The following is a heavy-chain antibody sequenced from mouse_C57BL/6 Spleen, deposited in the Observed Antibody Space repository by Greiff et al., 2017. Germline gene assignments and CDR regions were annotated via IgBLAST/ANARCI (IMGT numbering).Heavy chain of an antibody. V-gene: IGHV1-64*01. J-gene: IGHJ4*01. CDR3: ATPTTVVAEYYAMDY. D-gene: IGHD1-1*01. Sequence: QVQLQQPGAELVKPGASVKLSCKASGYTFTSYWMHWVKQRPGQGLEWIGMIHPNSGSTNYNEKFKSKATLTVDKSSSTAYMQLSSLTSEDSAVYYCATPTTVVAEYYAMDYWGQGTSVTVSS. CDR2: IHPNSGST. CDR1: GYTFTSYW.